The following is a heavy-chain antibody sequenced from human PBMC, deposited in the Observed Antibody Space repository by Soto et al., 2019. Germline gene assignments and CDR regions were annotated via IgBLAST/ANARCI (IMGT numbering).Heavy chain of an antibody. CDR3: AKALYGSSSRPIDF. Sequence: SLRLSCAVSGFTFYDYAMHWVRQAPGKGLELVSYITWNSGYIGYEVSVKGGFTISEDNSTNYLYLQMNSLKTKDTAFYYCAKALYGSSSRPIDFWGQGTLVTVTS. CDR1: GFTFYDYA. V-gene: IGHV3-9*01. J-gene: IGHJ1*01. CDR2: ITWNSGYI. D-gene: IGHD6-13*01.